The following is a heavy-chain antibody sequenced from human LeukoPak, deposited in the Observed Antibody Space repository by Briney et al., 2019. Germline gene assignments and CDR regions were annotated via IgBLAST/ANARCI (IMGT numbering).Heavy chain of an antibody. J-gene: IGHJ5*02. D-gene: IGHD3-22*01. CDR3: ARGPPDYYDSSGYYATNWLDP. V-gene: IGHV1-69*04. CDR2: IIPILGIA. CDR1: GGTFSSYA. Sequence: GASVKVSCKASGGTFSSYAISWVRQAPGQGLEWMGRIIPILGIANYAQKFQGRVTITADKSTSAAYMELSSLRSEDTAVYYCARGPPDYYDSSGYYATNWLDPWGQGTLVTVSS.